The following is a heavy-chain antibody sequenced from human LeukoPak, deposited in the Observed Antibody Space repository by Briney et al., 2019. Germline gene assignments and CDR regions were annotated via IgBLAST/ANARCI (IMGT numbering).Heavy chain of an antibody. D-gene: IGHD3-22*01. J-gene: IGHJ3*02. Sequence: ASVKVSCKASGYTFTSYYMHWVRQAPGQGLEWMGIINPSGGRTSYAQKFQGRVTMTRDTSTSTVYMELSSLRSEDTAVYYCARDLQMNYYDSSGYYYHDAFDIWGQGTIVTVSS. CDR2: INPSGGRT. CDR3: ARDLQMNYYDSSGYYYHDAFDI. CDR1: GYTFTSYY. V-gene: IGHV1-46*01.